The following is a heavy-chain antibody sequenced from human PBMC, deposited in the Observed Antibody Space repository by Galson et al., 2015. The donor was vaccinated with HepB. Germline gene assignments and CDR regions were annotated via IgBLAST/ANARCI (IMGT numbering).Heavy chain of an antibody. CDR3: ARVDFWSGSPNYFDF. Sequence: SLRLSCAASGFTFSSYWMHWVRQAPGKGLVWVSRIKSDGSSTTYADSVKGRFTISRDNAKNTLYLKMNSLRAEDTAVYYCARVDFWSGSPNYFDFWGQGTLVTVSS. CDR2: IKSDGSST. D-gene: IGHD3-3*01. J-gene: IGHJ4*02. CDR1: GFTFSSYW. V-gene: IGHV3-74*01.